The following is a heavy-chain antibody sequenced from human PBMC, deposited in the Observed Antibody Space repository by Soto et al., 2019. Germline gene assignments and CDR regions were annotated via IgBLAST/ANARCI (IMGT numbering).Heavy chain of an antibody. V-gene: IGHV1-18*04. CDR1: GYTFTSYG. Sequence: QVQLVQSGAEVKKPGASVKVSCKASGYTFTSYGISWVRQAPGQGLEWMGWISAYNGNTNYAQKLQGRVTMTTDTSTSKAYMELRSVRPDDTAVYYCARDRLRFLEWPLDYWGQGTLVTVSS. D-gene: IGHD3-3*01. CDR3: ARDRLRFLEWPLDY. CDR2: ISAYNGNT. J-gene: IGHJ4*02.